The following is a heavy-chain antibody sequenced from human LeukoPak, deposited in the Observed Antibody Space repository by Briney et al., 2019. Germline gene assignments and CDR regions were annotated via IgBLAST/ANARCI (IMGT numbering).Heavy chain of an antibody. CDR1: GFTFSDYN. Sequence: PGGSLRLSCAASGFTFSDYNMRWIRQAPGKGLEWVSSISRSGSTKYYADSVKGRFTISRDNAKNSLFLQMNSLRAEDTAVYYCARAGPKLLWFGELFRANNYSYYYMDVWGKGTTVTVSS. CDR3: ARAGPKLLWFGELFRANNYSYYYMDV. D-gene: IGHD3-10*01. V-gene: IGHV3-11*01. CDR2: ISRSGSTK. J-gene: IGHJ6*03.